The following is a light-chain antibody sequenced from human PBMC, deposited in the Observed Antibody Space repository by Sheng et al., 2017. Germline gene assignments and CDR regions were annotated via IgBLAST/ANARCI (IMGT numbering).Light chain of an antibody. CDR1: SSDVGGYNY. Sequence: QSALTQPRSVSGSPGQSLTISCTGTSSDVGGYNYVSWYQHHPGKAPKMMIYDVNNRPSRVSNRFSGSKSGNTASLTISGLQADDEADYYCYSYTTSSTYVFETGTKVTVL. J-gene: IGLJ1*01. CDR3: YSYTTSSTYV. CDR2: DVN. V-gene: IGLV2-14*03.